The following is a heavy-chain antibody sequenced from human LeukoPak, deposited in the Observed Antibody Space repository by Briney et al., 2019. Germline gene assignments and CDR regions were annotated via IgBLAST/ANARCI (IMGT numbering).Heavy chain of an antibody. CDR1: GFTFSSYW. D-gene: IGHD4-17*01. J-gene: IGHJ3*02. V-gene: IGHV3-74*01. CDR3: ARGGYGDYAFDI. Sequence: GGSLRLSCGASGFTFSSYWMHWVRQAPGKGLVWISRINSDGSTTSYADSVKGRLTISRDNAKNSLYLQMNSLRAEDTALYHCARGGYGDYAFDIWGQGTMVTVSS. CDR2: INSDGSTT.